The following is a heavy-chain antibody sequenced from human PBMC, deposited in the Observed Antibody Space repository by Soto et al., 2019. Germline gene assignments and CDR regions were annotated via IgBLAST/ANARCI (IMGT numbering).Heavy chain of an antibody. V-gene: IGHV3-20*03. CDR3: ARGHVVLSPVATYGMDV. CDR2: INWNGGGT. J-gene: IGHJ6*02. CDR1: GFTFVDFG. Sequence: PGGSLSPSVTPSGFTFVDFGLTGARQFPGKALVWVSAINWNGGGTGYADSVKGRFTISRDNAKNSLYLQMNSVRAEDTALYYCARGHVVLSPVATYGMDVWGQGTTVTVSS. D-gene: IGHD2-15*01.